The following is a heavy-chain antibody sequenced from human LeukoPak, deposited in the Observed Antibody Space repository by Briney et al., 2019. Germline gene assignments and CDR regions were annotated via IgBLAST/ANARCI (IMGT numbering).Heavy chain of an antibody. CDR1: GGSFSGYY. CDR3: ARGTILRFLESTNWFDP. D-gene: IGHD3-3*01. Sequence: SETLSLTCAVYGGSFSGYYWSWIRQPPGKGLEWIGEINHSGGTNYNPSLKSRVTISVDTSKNQFSLKLSSVTAADTAVYYCARGTILRFLESTNWFDPWGQGTLVTVSS. CDR2: INHSGGT. V-gene: IGHV4-34*01. J-gene: IGHJ5*02.